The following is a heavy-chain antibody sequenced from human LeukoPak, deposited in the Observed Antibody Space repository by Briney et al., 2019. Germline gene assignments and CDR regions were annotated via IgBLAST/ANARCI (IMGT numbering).Heavy chain of an antibody. CDR2: IYYSGST. D-gene: IGHD3-22*01. V-gene: IGHV4-39*01. Sequence: SETLSLTCTVSGGSINNYYWGWIRQPPGKGLEWIGSIYYSGSTYYNPSLKSRVTISVDTSKNQFSLKLSSVTAADTAVYYCATDSSGYYYFDYWGQGTLVTVSS. CDR1: GGSINNYY. J-gene: IGHJ4*02. CDR3: ATDSSGYYYFDY.